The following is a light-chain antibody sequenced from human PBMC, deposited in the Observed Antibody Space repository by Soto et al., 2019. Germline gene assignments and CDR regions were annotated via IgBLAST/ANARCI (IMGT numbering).Light chain of an antibody. CDR3: QQYGSSPYT. CDR1: QSVSSSY. V-gene: IGKV3-20*01. J-gene: IGKJ2*01. Sequence: EIVLTQSPGTLSFSPWERATLSCRASQSVSSSYLAWYQQKPGQAPRLLIYGASSRTTGIPDRFSGSGSETDFTLNISRLEPEDFAVYYCQQYGSSPYTFGKGTRLEIK. CDR2: GAS.